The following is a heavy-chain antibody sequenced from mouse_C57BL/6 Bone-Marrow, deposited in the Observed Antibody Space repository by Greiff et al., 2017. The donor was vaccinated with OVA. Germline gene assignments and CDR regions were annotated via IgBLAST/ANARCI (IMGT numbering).Heavy chain of an antibody. CDR1: GFSLTSYG. J-gene: IGHJ2*01. Sequence: VKLVESGPGLVAPSQSLSITCTVSGFSLTSYGVHWVRQPPGKGLEWLVVIWSDGSTTYNSALKSRLSIIKDNSKSQVFLKINTLQTYDTAMYYCATPPPYYGSSRLYYFDYWGQGTTLTVSS. D-gene: IGHD1-1*01. CDR3: ATPPPYYGSSRLYYFDY. CDR2: IWSDGST. V-gene: IGHV2-6*03.